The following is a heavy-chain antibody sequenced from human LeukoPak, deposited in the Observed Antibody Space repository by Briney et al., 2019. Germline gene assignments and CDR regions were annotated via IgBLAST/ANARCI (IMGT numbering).Heavy chain of an antibody. J-gene: IGHJ4*02. Sequence: GGSLRLSCAASGFTFSSYEMNWVRQAPGKGLEWVSYISSSGSTIKYAESVKGRFTISRDNAKNSLYLQMNSLRAEDTAVYYCARDGSVHGDFTQGFDYWGQETLVTVSS. CDR3: ARDGSVHGDFTQGFDY. V-gene: IGHV3-48*03. CDR1: GFTFSSYE. CDR2: ISSSGSTI. D-gene: IGHD4-17*01.